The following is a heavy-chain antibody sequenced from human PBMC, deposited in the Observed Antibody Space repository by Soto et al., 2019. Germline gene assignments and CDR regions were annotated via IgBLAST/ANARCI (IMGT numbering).Heavy chain of an antibody. CDR3: ARHVSGSGVVRYFDL. CDR1: GCSISSSTYY. CDR2: IYYSGST. Sequence: PSETLSLTCTVSGCSISSSTYYWGWIRQPPGKGLEWIGSIYYSGSTYYNPSLKSRVTISVDTSKNQFSLNLNSVTAADTAVYYCARHVSGSGVVRYFDLWGRGTLVTVS. J-gene: IGHJ2*01. V-gene: IGHV4-39*01. D-gene: IGHD3-10*01.